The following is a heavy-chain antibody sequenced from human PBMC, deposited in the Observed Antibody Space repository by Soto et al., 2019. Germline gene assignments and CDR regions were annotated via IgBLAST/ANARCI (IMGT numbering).Heavy chain of an antibody. CDR3: TSSYYYDSSGPLGDWFDP. CDR1: GGTFSSYA. Sequence: GASVKVSCKASGGTFSSYAISWLRQAPGQGLEWMGGIIPIFGTANYAQKFQGRVTITADESTSTAYMELSSLRSEDTAVYYCTSSYYYDSSGPLGDWFDPWGQGTLVTVSS. D-gene: IGHD3-22*01. V-gene: IGHV1-69*13. CDR2: IIPIFGTA. J-gene: IGHJ5*02.